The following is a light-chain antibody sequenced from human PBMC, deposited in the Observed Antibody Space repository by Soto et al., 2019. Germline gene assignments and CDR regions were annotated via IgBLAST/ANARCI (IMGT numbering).Light chain of an antibody. J-gene: IGLJ2*01. CDR3: SSYTIDSSVV. CDR1: SSDVGGYNY. V-gene: IGLV2-14*01. CDR2: EVT. Sequence: QSALTQPASVSGSPGQSITISCTGTSSDVGGYNYVSWYQQHPGQAPKLIIYEVTNRPSGVSSRFSGSKSGSTASLTISGLQAEDEAHYYCSSYTIDSSVVFGGGTKLTVL.